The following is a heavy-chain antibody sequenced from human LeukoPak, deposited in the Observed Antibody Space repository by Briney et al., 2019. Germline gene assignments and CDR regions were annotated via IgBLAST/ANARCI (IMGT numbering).Heavy chain of an antibody. Sequence: SQTLSLTCTVSGGSIGSGDYYWSWIRQPPGKGLEWIGYIYYSGSTYYNPPLQSRVIISVDTSKNQFSLKLTSVTAADTAVYYCARALYSMTTVTTEYWFDYWGQGTLVTVSS. D-gene: IGHD4-17*01. CDR1: GGSIGSGDYY. CDR2: IYYSGST. V-gene: IGHV4-30-4*01. J-gene: IGHJ4*02. CDR3: ARALYSMTTVTTEYWFDY.